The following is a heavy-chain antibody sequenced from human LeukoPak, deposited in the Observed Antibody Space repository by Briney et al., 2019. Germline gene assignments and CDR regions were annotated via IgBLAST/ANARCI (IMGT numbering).Heavy chain of an antibody. V-gene: IGHV1-69*13. Sequence: SVKVSCKASGGTFSSYAISWVRQAPGQGLEWMGGIVPIFGTANYAQKFQGRVTITADESTSTAYMELSSLRSEDTAVYYCARGERISSYHKYWGQGALVTVSS. CDR1: GGTFSSYA. J-gene: IGHJ4*02. CDR3: ARGERISSYHKY. CDR2: IVPIFGTA. D-gene: IGHD3-3*02.